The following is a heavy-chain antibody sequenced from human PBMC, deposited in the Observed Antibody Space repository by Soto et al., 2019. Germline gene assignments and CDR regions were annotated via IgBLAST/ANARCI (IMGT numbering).Heavy chain of an antibody. V-gene: IGHV4-4*02. CDR3: ARDVGYHYDGSPSGQFDF. CDR2: IYHSGST. J-gene: IGHJ4*02. D-gene: IGHD3-22*01. Sequence: QVELQESGPGLVKPSGTLSLTCVVSGNSISTTNWWSWVRQSPGKGLEWIGEIYHSGSTNHNPSLKSRVTISVDKSKNQFSLKLSSVTAADTAVYYCARDVGYHYDGSPSGQFDFWGQGTLVTVSS. CDR1: GNSISTTNW.